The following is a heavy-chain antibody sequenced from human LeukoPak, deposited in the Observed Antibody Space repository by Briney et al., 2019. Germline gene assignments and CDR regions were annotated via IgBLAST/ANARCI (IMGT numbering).Heavy chain of an antibody. CDR1: GDSISSGSHY. Sequence: SQTLSLTCTVSGDSISSGSHYWSWIRQPAGKGLEWIGRIYTSGSTNYNPSLKSRVTISVDTSKNQFSLKLSSVTAADTAVYYCARSGSGYLRYYFDYWGQGTLVTVSS. J-gene: IGHJ4*02. V-gene: IGHV4-61*02. D-gene: IGHD5-12*01. CDR3: ARSGSGYLRYYFDY. CDR2: IYTSGST.